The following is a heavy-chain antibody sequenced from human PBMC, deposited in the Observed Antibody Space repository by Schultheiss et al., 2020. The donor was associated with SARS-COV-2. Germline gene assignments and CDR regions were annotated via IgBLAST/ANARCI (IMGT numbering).Heavy chain of an antibody. CDR3: ARRGPRSSSYFDL. D-gene: IGHD6-6*01. Sequence: SQTLSLTCTVSGGSISSSSYYWGWIRQPPGKGLEWIGYIYYSGSTNYNPSLKSRVTISVDTSKNQFSLKLSSVTAADTAVYYCARRGPRSSSYFDLWGRGTLVTVSS. CDR1: GGSISSSSYY. V-gene: IGHV4-61*05. J-gene: IGHJ2*01. CDR2: IYYSGST.